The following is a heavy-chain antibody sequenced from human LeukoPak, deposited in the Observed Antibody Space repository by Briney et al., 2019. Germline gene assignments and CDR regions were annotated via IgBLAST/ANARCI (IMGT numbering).Heavy chain of an antibody. CDR2: ISAYNGNT. J-gene: IGHJ4*02. V-gene: IGHV1-18*01. Sequence: ASVKVSCKASGGTFSSYAISWVRQAPGQGPEWMGWISAYNGNTNYAQKLQGRVTMTTDTSTSTAYMELRSLRSDDTAVYYCARSLYCTNGVCLRQPLDLDYWGQGTLVTVSS. CDR3: ARSLYCTNGVCLRQPLDLDY. D-gene: IGHD2-8*01. CDR1: GGTFSSYA.